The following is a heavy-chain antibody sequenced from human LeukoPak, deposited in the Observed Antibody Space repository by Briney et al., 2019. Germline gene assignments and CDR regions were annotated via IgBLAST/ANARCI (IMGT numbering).Heavy chain of an antibody. CDR2: INPNSGGT. J-gene: IGHJ5*02. D-gene: IGHD2-2*01. V-gene: IGHV1-2*02. CDR3: ARDSSFYCSSTSCYAGNWFDP. Sequence: GASVKVSCKASGYTFTGYYMHWVRQAPGQGLEWMGWINPNSGGTNYAQKCQGRVTMTRDTSISTAYMELSRLRSDDTAVYYCARDSSFYCSSTSCYAGNWFDPWGQGTLVTVSS. CDR1: GYTFTGYY.